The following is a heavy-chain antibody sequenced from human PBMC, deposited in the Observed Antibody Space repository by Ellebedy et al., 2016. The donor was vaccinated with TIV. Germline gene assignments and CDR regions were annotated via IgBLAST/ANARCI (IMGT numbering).Heavy chain of an antibody. J-gene: IGHJ4*02. Sequence: PGGSLRLSCAASGFTFSSYSMNWVRQAPGKGLEWVAVIWYDGSNKYYADSVKGRFTISRDNSKNTLYLQMNSLRAEDTAVYYCARPTTVTTSHFDYWGQGTLVTVSS. CDR1: GFTFSSYS. CDR3: ARPTTVTTSHFDY. CDR2: IWYDGSNK. D-gene: IGHD4-17*01. V-gene: IGHV3-33*08.